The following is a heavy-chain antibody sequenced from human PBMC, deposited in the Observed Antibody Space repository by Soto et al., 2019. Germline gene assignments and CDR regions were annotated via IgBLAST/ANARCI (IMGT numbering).Heavy chain of an antibody. V-gene: IGHV3-30*18. CDR3: AKDTSYFDSSGYYVFDS. Sequence: QVQLVESGGGVVQPGRSLRLSCAASGFTFSSYGIHWVRQAPGKGLEWVAVISYDGGNKHYADSVQGRFTISRDNSKNTRYLQMNSLRAEDTAVYYCAKDTSYFDSSGYYVFDSWGQGTLVTVSS. CDR1: GFTFSSYG. CDR2: ISYDGGNK. D-gene: IGHD3-22*01. J-gene: IGHJ4*02.